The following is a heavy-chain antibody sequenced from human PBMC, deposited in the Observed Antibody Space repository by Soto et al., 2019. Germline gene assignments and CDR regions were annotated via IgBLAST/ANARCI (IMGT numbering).Heavy chain of an antibody. V-gene: IGHV1-69*06. J-gene: IGHJ6*02. CDR2: IIPIFGTA. Sequence: SVKVSCKASGGTFSSHAISWVRQAPGQGLEWMGGIIPIFGTANYAQKFQGRVTITADKSTSTAYMELSSLRSEDTAVYYCARDGGVATITGYYYYYGMDVWGQGTKVTVSS. CDR3: ARDGGVATITGYYYYYGMDV. CDR1: GGTFSSHA. D-gene: IGHD5-12*01.